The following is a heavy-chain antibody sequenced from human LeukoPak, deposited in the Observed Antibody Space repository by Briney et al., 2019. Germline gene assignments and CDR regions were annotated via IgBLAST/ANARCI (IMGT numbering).Heavy chain of an antibody. Sequence: GGSLRLSCAASGITVSSNYIIWFRQAPGKGLEWVSVIYSGGISYYADSVKGRFTISRDNSKNTLYLQMNSLRAEDTAVYYCAKGGGSSCYSPSDYWGQGTLVTVSS. V-gene: IGHV3-66*01. J-gene: IGHJ4*02. CDR2: IYSGGIS. CDR3: AKGGGSSCYSPSDY. D-gene: IGHD2-15*01. CDR1: GITVSSNY.